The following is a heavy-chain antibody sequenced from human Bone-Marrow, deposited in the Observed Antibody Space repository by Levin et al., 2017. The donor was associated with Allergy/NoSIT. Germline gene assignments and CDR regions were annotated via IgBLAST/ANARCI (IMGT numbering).Heavy chain of an antibody. CDR2: IIPIFGTA. V-gene: IGHV1-69*06. Sequence: KISCKASGGTFSSYAISWVRQAPGQGLEWMGGIIPIFGTANYAQKFQGRVTITADKSTSTAYMELSSLRSEDTAVYYCAGVRSWEYWYFDLWGRGTLVTVSS. D-gene: IGHD1-26*01. CDR3: AGVRSWEYWYFDL. CDR1: GGTFSSYA. J-gene: IGHJ2*01.